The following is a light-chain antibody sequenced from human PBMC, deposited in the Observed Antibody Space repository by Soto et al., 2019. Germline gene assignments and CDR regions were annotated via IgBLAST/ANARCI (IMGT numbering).Light chain of an antibody. CDR1: QSVSSSY. CDR2: GAS. J-gene: IGKJ3*01. Sequence: EIVLTQSPGTLSLSPGERATLSCRASQSVSSSYLAWYQQKPGQAPRLLIYGASSRATGIPERFSGSGSGTDFTLTISRLEPEDFAVYYCQQYGSSLGTFGPGTKVDIK. CDR3: QQYGSSLGT. V-gene: IGKV3-20*01.